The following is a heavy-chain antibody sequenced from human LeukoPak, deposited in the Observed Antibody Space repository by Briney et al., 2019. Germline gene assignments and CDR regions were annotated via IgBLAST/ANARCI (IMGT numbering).Heavy chain of an antibody. CDR3: ARDGAGGVPVDYYYYGMDV. Sequence: GGSLRLSCAASEFAFSTYNMNWVRQAPGKGLEWVSYISSSSSTIYYADSVKGRFTISRDNAKNSLYLQMNSLRDEDTAVYYCARDGAGGVPVDYYYYGMDVWGQGTTVTVSS. CDR2: ISSSSSTI. V-gene: IGHV3-48*02. CDR1: EFAFSTYN. J-gene: IGHJ6*02. D-gene: IGHD3-3*01.